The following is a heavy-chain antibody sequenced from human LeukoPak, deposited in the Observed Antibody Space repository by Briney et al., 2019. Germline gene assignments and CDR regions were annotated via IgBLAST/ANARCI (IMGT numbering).Heavy chain of an antibody. Sequence: SETLSLTCAVYGGSFSGYYWSWIRQPPGKGLEWIGEINHSGSTNYNPSLKSRVTISVDTSKNQFSLKLSSVTAADTAVYYCARGPDDSNGGFDYWGQGTLVTVSS. V-gene: IGHV4-34*01. CDR3: ARGPDDSNGGFDY. CDR1: GGSFSGYY. CDR2: INHSGST. J-gene: IGHJ4*02. D-gene: IGHD3-22*01.